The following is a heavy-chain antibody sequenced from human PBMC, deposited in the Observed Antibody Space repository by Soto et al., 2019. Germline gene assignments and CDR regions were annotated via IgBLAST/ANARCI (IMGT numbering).Heavy chain of an antibody. CDR2: IYHSGST. Sequence: RSLTCAVSGGSISSSNWWSWVRQPPGKGLEWIGEIYHSGSTNYNPSLKSRVTISVDKSKNQFSLKLSSVTAADTAVYYCARARDSSGYYHGYFDYWGQGTLVTVSS. J-gene: IGHJ4*02. V-gene: IGHV4-4*02. D-gene: IGHD3-22*01. CDR3: ARARDSSGYYHGYFDY. CDR1: GGSISSSNW.